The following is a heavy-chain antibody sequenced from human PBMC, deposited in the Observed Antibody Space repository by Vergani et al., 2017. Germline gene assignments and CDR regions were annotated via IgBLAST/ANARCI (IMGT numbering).Heavy chain of an antibody. CDR2: MNPNSGNT. D-gene: IGHD2-2*01. CDR1: GYTFTNYD. V-gene: IGHV1-8*01. J-gene: IGHJ6*03. Sequence: QVQLVQSGAEVKKPGASVKVSCKASGYTFTNYDINWVRQATGQGLEWMGWMNPNSGNTGYAQKFQGRVTMTRSTSISTAYMELSSLRSEDAAVYYCARGNIVVGPAPGGEEWYYYMDVWGKGTTVTVSS. CDR3: ARGNIVVGPAPGGEEWYYYMDV.